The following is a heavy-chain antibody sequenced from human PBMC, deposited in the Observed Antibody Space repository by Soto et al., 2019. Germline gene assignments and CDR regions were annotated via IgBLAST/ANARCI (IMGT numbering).Heavy chain of an antibody. CDR3: ARVGWFGELSYYYGMDV. V-gene: IGHV1-46*01. J-gene: IGHJ6*02. CDR1: GYAFTSYY. D-gene: IGHD3-10*01. CDR2: INPSGGST. Sequence: ASLKVSCKASGYAFTSYYMHWVRQAPGQGLEWMGIINPSGGSTSYAQKFQGRVTMTRDTSTSTVYMELSSLRSEDTAVYYCARVGWFGELSYYYGMDVWGQGTTVTVSS.